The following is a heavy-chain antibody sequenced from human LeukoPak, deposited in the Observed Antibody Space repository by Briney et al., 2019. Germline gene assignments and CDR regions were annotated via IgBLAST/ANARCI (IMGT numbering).Heavy chain of an antibody. D-gene: IGHD3-10*01. V-gene: IGHV1-18*01. CDR1: GYTFTSYG. J-gene: IGHJ6*03. CDR2: ISAYNGNT. CDR3: ARYYGSGSYTKYYYYYYMDV. Sequence: ASVKVSCKASGYTFTSYGISWVRQAPGQGLEWMGWISAYNGNTNYAQKLQGRVTMTTDTSTSTAYMELRSLRSDDTAVYYCARYYGSGSYTKYYYYYYMDVWGKGTTVTVSS.